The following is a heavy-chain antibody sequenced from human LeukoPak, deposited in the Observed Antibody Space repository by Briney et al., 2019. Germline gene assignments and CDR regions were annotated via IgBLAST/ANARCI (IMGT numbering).Heavy chain of an antibody. CDR3: ARHIGGGIEDMDV. Sequence: SETLSLTCTVSGGSIGTYCWSWIRQSPGKGLEWIGYIYVTGTRYNPYLQSRVTISVDRSRNQFFLKMSSVTAADTAVYYCARHIGGGIEDMDVWGKGTKVIVSS. D-gene: IGHD3-16*02. V-gene: IGHV4-59*08. CDR2: IYVTGT. J-gene: IGHJ6*03. CDR1: GGSIGTYC.